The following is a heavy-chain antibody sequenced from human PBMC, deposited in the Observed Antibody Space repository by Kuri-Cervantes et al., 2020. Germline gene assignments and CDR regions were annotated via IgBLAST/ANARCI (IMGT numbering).Heavy chain of an antibody. CDR2: IYYSGST. CDR1: GGSISSGGYY. Sequence: SETLSLTCTVSGGSISSGGYYWSWIRQHPGKCLEWIGYIYYSGSTYYNPSLKSRVTMSVDTSKNQFSLKLSSVTAADTAVYYCARDWGYYYSSGYYYVTTDNWFDPWGQGTLVTVSS. CDR3: ARDWGYYYSSGYYYVTTDNWFDP. V-gene: IGHV4-31*03. J-gene: IGHJ5*02. D-gene: IGHD3-22*01.